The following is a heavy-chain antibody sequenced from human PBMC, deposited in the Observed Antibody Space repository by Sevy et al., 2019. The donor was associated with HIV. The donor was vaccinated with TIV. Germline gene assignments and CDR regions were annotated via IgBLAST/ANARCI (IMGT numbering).Heavy chain of an antibody. V-gene: IGHV6-1*01. CDR1: RDSVSSSSVA. Sequence: KQSQTLSLTCTISRDSVSSSSVAWNWIRQSPSRGLEWLGRTYYRSKWYNDYALSVKNRIIISPDTSKNQLSLQLNSVTPEDTAVYYCARAITIFGLTIMLDPWGLGTLVTVSS. CDR2: TYYRSKWYN. D-gene: IGHD3-3*01. J-gene: IGHJ5*02. CDR3: ARAITIFGLTIMLDP.